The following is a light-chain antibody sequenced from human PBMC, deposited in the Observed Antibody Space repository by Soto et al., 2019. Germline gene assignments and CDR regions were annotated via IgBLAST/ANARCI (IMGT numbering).Light chain of an antibody. V-gene: IGKV3-11*01. CDR3: QQRYNWPRT. J-gene: IGKJ4*01. CDR1: QSVSSC. CDR2: DAS. Sequence: ELVFTQSPATLSLSAGERATLSCWPSQSVSSCLAWYQQKPGHAPSLHIYDASDRATGIPARFRGSVSGTGFTLTISSLEPEDFAVYYCQQRYNWPRTFGGGTKVDIK.